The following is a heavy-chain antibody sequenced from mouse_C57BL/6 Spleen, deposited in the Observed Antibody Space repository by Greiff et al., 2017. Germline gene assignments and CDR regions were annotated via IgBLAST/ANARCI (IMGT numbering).Heavy chain of an antibody. CDR1: GFSLTSYG. J-gene: IGHJ4*01. CDR2: IWRGGST. V-gene: IGHV2-2*01. D-gene: IGHD1-1*02. CDR3: ARGWGPYAMDY. Sequence: QVQLQQSGPGLVQPSQSLSITCTVSGFSLTSYGVHWVRQSPGKGLEWLGVIWRGGSTAYNAAFISRLSISKDNSTSQVFFKLNSLQADDTAIYYCARGWGPYAMDYWGQGTSVTVSS.